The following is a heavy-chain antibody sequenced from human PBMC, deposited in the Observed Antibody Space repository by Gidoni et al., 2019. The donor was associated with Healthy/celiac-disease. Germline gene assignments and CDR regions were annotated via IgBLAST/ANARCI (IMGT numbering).Heavy chain of an antibody. CDR3: ARCPRSYRGAIGAFDI. D-gene: IGHD3-16*02. V-gene: IGHV1-2*04. CDR1: GSTFTGYY. J-gene: IGHJ3*02. Sequence: QVQLVQSGAEVKKPGASVTVSCQASGSTFTGYYMHWVRQAPGQGLEWMGWINPNRGGTNYAQKVQGWVTMTRDTSISTAYRELSRLRADDTAVYYCARCPRSYRGAIGAFDIWGQGTMVTVSS. CDR2: INPNRGGT.